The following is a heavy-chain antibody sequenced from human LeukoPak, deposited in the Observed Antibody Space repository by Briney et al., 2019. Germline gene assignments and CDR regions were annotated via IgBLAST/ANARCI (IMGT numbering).Heavy chain of an antibody. V-gene: IGHV4-59*01. CDR1: GGSISSYY. J-gene: IGHJ4*02. D-gene: IGHD4-17*01. CDR3: ARDYGDYMYDY. Sequence: SETLSLTCTVSGGSISSYYWSWIRQPPGKGLEWIGYIYYSGSTNYNPSLKSRVTISVGTSKNQFSLKLSSVTAADTAVYYCARDYGDYMYDYWGQGTLVTVSS. CDR2: IYYSGST.